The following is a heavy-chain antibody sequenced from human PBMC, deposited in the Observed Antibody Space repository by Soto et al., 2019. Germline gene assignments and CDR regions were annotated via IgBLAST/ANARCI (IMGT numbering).Heavy chain of an antibody. D-gene: IGHD3-9*01. CDR1: GGSFSGYY. CDR3: ARGPPYYDILTGYYRNYYYGMDV. CDR2: INHSGST. Sequence: SSETLSLTCAVYGGSFSGYYWSWIRQPPGKGLEWIGEINHSGSTNYNPSLKSRVTISVDTSKNQFSLKLSSVTAPDTAVYYCARGPPYYDILTGYYRNYYYGMDVWGQGTTVTVSS. J-gene: IGHJ6*02. V-gene: IGHV4-34*01.